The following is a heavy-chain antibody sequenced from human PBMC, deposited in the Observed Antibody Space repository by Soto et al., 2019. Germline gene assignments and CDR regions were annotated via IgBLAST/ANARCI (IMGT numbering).Heavy chain of an antibody. CDR2: IYSSGST. V-gene: IGHV4-61*01. D-gene: IGHD2-2*01. CDR1: GGSFSSAPHS. J-gene: IGHJ6*02. CDR3: ARFVRSCSGTNWYPRADV. Sequence: SSDTLSLTSTVSGGSFSSAPHSWSWIRQPPGKRLEWIGFIYSSGSTNYNPSLKSRVTMSVDTSKNQFSLKLRSVIAADTAVYHCARFVRSCSGTNWYPRADVWGQGTTVTVSS.